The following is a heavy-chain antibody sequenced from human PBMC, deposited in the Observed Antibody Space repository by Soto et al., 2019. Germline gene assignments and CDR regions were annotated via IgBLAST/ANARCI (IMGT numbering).Heavy chain of an antibody. D-gene: IGHD3-10*01. CDR2: IVPIFGST. Sequence: QVQLVQSGAEVKRPGSSVKVSCKASGGTFTRYSFSWVRQAPGQGLEWMGGIVPIFGSTKYAQKFQGRVTITADESTGTVYMDLNSLRSDDTAVYYCARENYYGSGNYYHFDYWGQGTLVTVSS. J-gene: IGHJ4*02. CDR1: GGTFTRYS. CDR3: ARENYYGSGNYYHFDY. V-gene: IGHV1-69*01.